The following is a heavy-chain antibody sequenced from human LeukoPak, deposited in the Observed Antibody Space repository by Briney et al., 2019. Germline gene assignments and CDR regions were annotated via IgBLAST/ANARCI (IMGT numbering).Heavy chain of an antibody. CDR1: GFTFSSYS. Sequence: TGGSLRLSCAASGFTFSSYSMNWVRQAPGKGLEWVSYISSSSSTIYYADSVKGRFTISRDNAKNSLYLQMNSLRAEDTAVYYCAVVLRFLEWYPTLDYWGQGTLVTVSS. V-gene: IGHV3-48*01. J-gene: IGHJ4*02. D-gene: IGHD3-3*01. CDR3: AVVLRFLEWYPTLDY. CDR2: ISSSSSTI.